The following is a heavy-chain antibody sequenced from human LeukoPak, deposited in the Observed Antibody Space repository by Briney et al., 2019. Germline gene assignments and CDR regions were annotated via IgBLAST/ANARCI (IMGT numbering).Heavy chain of an antibody. CDR2: ISSSGGST. J-gene: IGHJ4*02. CDR3: ATRRYDSSGFDH. CDR1: GFTFSTYA. Sequence: PGGSLRLSRAVSGFTFSTYAMSWVRQAPGKGLEWVSAISSSGGSTYYADSVKGRFTISRDNSKNTLYLQMNSLRAEDTAVYYCATRRYDSSGFDHWGQGTLVTVSS. D-gene: IGHD3-22*01. V-gene: IGHV3-23*01.